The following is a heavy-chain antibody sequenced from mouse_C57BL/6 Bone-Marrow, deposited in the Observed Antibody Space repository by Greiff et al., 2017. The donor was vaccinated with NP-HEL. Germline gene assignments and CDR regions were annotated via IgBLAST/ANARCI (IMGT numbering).Heavy chain of an antibody. D-gene: IGHD2-3*01. CDR2: INPNNGGT. V-gene: IGHV1-26*01. Sequence: EVQLQQSGPELVKPGASVKISCKASGYTFTDYYMNWVKQSHGKSLEWIGDINPNNGGTSYNQKFKGKATLTVDKSSSTAYMELRSLTSEDSAVYYCARRRNDGYYVRAMDYWGQGTSVTVSS. CDR3: ARRRNDGYYVRAMDY. CDR1: GYTFTDYY. J-gene: IGHJ4*01.